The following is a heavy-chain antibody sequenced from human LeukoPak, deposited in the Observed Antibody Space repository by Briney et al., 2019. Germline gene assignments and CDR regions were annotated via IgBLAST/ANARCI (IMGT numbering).Heavy chain of an antibody. CDR1: GGPVSSSSYY. J-gene: IGHJ4*02. CDR2: MSYSGST. V-gene: IGHV4-61*03. Sequence: SETLSLTCTVSGGPVSSSSYYWSWIRQPPGKGLEWIGYMSYSGSTSYNPALKSRVSISEDTSKNHFYLKLSSVTAADTAVYYCARDKSGYCSGGSCYYFDYWGQGTLVTVSS. D-gene: IGHD2-15*01. CDR3: ARDKSGYCSGGSCYYFDY.